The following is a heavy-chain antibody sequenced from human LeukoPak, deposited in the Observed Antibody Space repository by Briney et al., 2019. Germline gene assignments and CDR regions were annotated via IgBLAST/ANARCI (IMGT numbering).Heavy chain of an antibody. CDR2: ISYSGST. CDR1: RGSVSSGDYY. Sequence: SETLSLTCTVSRGSVSSGDYYWTWIRQPPGKGLERIGYISYSGSTNYNPSLKSRVTISMDTSKNQISLKLSSVTAADTAVYYCAAWQNRLFDYWGQGTLVTVSS. V-gene: IGHV4-61*08. D-gene: IGHD2/OR15-2a*01. J-gene: IGHJ4*02. CDR3: AAWQNRLFDY.